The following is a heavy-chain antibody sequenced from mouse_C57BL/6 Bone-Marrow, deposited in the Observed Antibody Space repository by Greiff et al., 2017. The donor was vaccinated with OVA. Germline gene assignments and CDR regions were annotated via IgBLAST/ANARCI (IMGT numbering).Heavy chain of an antibody. CDR2: IDPSDSYT. Sequence: VQLQQPGAELVMPGASVKLSCKASGYTFTSYWMHWVKQRPGQGLEWIGEIDPSDSYTDYNQKFKGKSTLTVDKSSSTAYMQLSSLTSEDSAVDYCAAYGSSSYYYAMDYWGQGTSVTVSS. CDR1: GYTFTSYW. V-gene: IGHV1-69*01. D-gene: IGHD1-1*01. CDR3: AAYGSSSYYYAMDY. J-gene: IGHJ4*01.